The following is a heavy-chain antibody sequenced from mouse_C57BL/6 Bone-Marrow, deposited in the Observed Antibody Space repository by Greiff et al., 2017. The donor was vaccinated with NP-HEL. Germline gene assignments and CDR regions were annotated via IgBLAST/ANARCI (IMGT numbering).Heavy chain of an antibody. CDR3: ARHTGPWLAY. D-gene: IGHD4-1*01. J-gene: IGHJ3*01. CDR1: GFTFSSYG. CDR2: ISSGGSYT. V-gene: IGHV5-6*01. Sequence: VQLKESGGDLVKPGGSLKLSCAASGFTFSSYGMSWVRQTPDKRLEWVATISSGGSYTYYPDSVKGRFTISRDNAKNTLYLQMSSLKSQDTAMYYCARHTGPWLAYWGQGTLVTVSA.